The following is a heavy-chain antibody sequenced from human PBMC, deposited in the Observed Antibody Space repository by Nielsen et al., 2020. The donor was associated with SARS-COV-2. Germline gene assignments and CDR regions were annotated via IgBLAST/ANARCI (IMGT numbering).Heavy chain of an antibody. D-gene: IGHD6-19*01. CDR1: GGSMNSYY. CDR3: AGIHSSASIDF. J-gene: IGHJ4*02. Sequence: SETLSLTCTVSGGSMNSYYWSWIRQPPGKGLEWIGYVHYSGSTYYNPSLKSRVTISVDTSKNHFSLNLSSVTAADTAVYFCAGIHSSASIDFWGQGTLVTVSS. CDR2: VHYSGST. V-gene: IGHV4-59*08.